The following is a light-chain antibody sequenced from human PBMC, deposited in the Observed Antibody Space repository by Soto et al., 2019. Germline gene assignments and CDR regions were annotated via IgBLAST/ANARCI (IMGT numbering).Light chain of an antibody. J-gene: IGKJ1*01. V-gene: IGKV3-20*01. CDR1: QSVSSSY. CDR3: QQYGSSLWT. Sequence: EIVLTQSPGILSLSPGERATLSCRASQSVSSSYLAWYQQKPGQAPRLLIHGASSRATGIPDRFSGSGSGTDFTLTISRLEPEDFAVDYCQQYGSSLWTFGQGTKVEIK. CDR2: GAS.